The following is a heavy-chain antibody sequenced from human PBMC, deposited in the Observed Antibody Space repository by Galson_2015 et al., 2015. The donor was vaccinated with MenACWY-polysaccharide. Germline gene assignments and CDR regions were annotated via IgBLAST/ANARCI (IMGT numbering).Heavy chain of an antibody. CDR1: GFTFSSYW. D-gene: IGHD6-19*01. Sequence: SLRLSCAASGFTFSSYWMHWVRQAPGKGLVWVSRINADGKSTSYADSMKGRFTISRDNAKNTLYLQMNSLRGEDTAVYYCARVREQWLVGGPFDHWGQGTLVTVSS. J-gene: IGHJ4*02. V-gene: IGHV3-74*01. CDR2: INADGKST. CDR3: ARVREQWLVGGPFDH.